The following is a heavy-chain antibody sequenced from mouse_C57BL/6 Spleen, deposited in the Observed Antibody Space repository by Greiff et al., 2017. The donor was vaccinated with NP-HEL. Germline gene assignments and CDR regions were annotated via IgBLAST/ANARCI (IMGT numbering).Heavy chain of an antibody. CDR3: EIYYYGSSYVDYFDD. D-gene: IGHD1-1*01. J-gene: IGHJ2*01. CDR2: IHPNSGST. CDR1: GYTFTSYW. V-gene: IGHV1-64*01. Sequence: QVQLQQPGAELVKPGASVKLSCKASGYTFTSYWMHWVKQRPGQGLEWIGMIHPNSGSTNYNEKFKSKATLTVDKSSSTAYMQLSSLTSEDSAVYYCEIYYYGSSYVDYFDDWGQGTTLTVSS.